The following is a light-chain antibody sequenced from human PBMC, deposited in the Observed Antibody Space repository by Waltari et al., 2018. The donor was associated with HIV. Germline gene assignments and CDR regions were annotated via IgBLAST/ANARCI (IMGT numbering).Light chain of an antibody. CDR1: RRAVGGYNF. Sequence: QSALTQPASVSGSPGQSITISCTGTRRAVGGYNFVSWFQQHPGKAPKLMIYEVTHRPSGVSNRFSGSKSGNTASLTISGLQADDEADYYCASYTSSSTLFGGGTKLTVL. CDR2: EVT. V-gene: IGLV2-14*03. J-gene: IGLJ2*01. CDR3: ASYTSSSTL.